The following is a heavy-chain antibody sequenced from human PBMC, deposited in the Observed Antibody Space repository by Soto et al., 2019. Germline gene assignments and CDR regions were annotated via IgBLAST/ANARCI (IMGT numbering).Heavy chain of an antibody. V-gene: IGHV1-18*01. CDR2: ISAYNGNT. CDR1: GYTFTSYG. Sequence: ASVKVSCKASGYTFTSYGISWVRQAPGQGLEWMGWISAYNGNTNYAQKLQGRVTMTTATSTSTAYMELRSLRSDDTAVYYCARDTMGLYSSGWYDYGYFDYWGQGTLVTVSS. J-gene: IGHJ4*02. CDR3: ARDTMGLYSSGWYDYGYFDY. D-gene: IGHD6-19*01.